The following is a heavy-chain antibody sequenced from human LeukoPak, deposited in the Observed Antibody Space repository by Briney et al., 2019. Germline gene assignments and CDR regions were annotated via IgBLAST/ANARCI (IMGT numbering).Heavy chain of an antibody. V-gene: IGHV3-7*01. D-gene: IGHD2-2*01. CDR1: GFTLSSYG. Sequence: GGSLRLSCAASGFTLSSYGMHWVRQAPGKGLEWVAYINQDGSEIYYVNSVKGLFTISRDNTKNLLYLQMNSLRGEDTAIYYCARGGLPGAVDYWGQGTLVTVSS. CDR3: ARGGLPGAVDY. CDR2: INQDGSEI. J-gene: IGHJ4*02.